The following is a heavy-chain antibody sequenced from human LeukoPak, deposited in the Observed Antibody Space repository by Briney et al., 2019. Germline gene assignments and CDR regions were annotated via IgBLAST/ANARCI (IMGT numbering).Heavy chain of an antibody. Sequence: ASVTVSCKASVYTFTNYGISWVRQAPGQGLEWMGWISAYNGNTNYAQKLQGRVTMTTDTSTSTAYMELRSLRSDDTAVYYCARDKYDYYYMDVWGKGTTVTVSS. CDR2: ISAYNGNT. CDR3: ARDKYDYYYMDV. J-gene: IGHJ6*03. V-gene: IGHV1-18*01. D-gene: IGHD3-3*01. CDR1: VYTFTNYG.